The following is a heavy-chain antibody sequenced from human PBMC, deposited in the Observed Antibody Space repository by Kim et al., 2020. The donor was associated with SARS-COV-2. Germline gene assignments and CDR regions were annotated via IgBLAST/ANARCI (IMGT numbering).Heavy chain of an antibody. CDR2: IIPIFGTA. D-gene: IGHD6-19*01. J-gene: IGHJ4*02. V-gene: IGHV1-69*13. CDR3: ARDSGLEPSGIAVAAMDY. Sequence: SVKVSCKASGGTFSSYAISWVRQAPGQGLEWMGGIIPIFGTANYAQKFQGRVTITADESTSTAYMELSSLRSEDTAVYYCARDSGLEPSGIAVAAMDYWGQGTLVTVSS. CDR1: GGTFSSYA.